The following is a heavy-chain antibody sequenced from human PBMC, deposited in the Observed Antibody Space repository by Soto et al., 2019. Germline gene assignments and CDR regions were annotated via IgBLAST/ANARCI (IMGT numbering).Heavy chain of an antibody. Sequence: QVQLQESGPGLVKPSQTLSLTCTVSGGYISSVGYYWSWIRQHPGKGLEWIGYIYYSGSTYYNPFLKIRVTIAVDTSKNHFSLKLSSVTASDTAVYYCASDYDFWSGYYSAWGQGTLVTVSS. CDR1: GGYISSVGYY. V-gene: IGHV4-31*03. J-gene: IGHJ5*02. D-gene: IGHD3-3*01. CDR2: IYYSGST. CDR3: ASDYDFWSGYYSA.